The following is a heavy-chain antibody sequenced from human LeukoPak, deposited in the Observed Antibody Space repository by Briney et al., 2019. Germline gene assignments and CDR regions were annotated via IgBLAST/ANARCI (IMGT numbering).Heavy chain of an antibody. J-gene: IGHJ4*02. CDR3: ASYSSASAFDY. D-gene: IGHD2-21*01. CDR2: IYYSGST. CDR1: GGSISSGDYY. V-gene: IGHV4-30-4*08. Sequence: SETLSLTCTVSGGSISSGDYYWSWIRQPPGKGLEWIGYIYYSGSTYYNPSLKSRFTISVDTSKNQFSLKLSSVTAADTAVYYCASYSSASAFDYWGQGTLVTVSS.